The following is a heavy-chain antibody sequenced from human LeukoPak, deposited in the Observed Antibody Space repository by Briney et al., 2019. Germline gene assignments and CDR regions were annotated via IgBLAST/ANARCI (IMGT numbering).Heavy chain of an antibody. D-gene: IGHD2-21*02. CDR3: ARGGYCGGDCYNYYYYMDV. J-gene: IGHJ6*03. CDR1: GGSFSSYY. Sequence: PSGTLSLTCAVYGGSFSSYYWSWIRQPPGKGLEWIGYIYYSGSTNYNPSLKSRVTISVDTSKNQFSLKLSSVTAADTAVYYCARGGYCGGDCYNYYYYMDVWGKGTTVTVSS. CDR2: IYYSGST. V-gene: IGHV4-59*01.